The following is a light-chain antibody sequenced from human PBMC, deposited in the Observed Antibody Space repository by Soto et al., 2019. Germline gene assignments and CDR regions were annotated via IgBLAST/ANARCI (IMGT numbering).Light chain of an antibody. J-gene: IGKJ2*01. V-gene: IGKV1-5*03. CDR3: QQYNSYSRYT. CDR2: KAS. Sequence: DIQMTQSPSTLSASVGDRVTITCRASQSISSWLAWYQQKPGKAPKLLIYKASSLESGVPSRSSGSGSGTEFTLTISSLQPDDFATYYCQQYNSYSRYTFGQGTNLEIK. CDR1: QSISSW.